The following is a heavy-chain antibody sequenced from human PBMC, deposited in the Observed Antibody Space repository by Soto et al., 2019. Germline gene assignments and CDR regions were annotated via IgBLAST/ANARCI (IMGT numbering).Heavy chain of an antibody. J-gene: IGHJ6*02. CDR1: GGSFSGYY. CDR3: ARGRSMVRGVIDYYYYGMDV. D-gene: IGHD3-10*01. Sequence: ETLSLTCAVYGGSFSGYYWSWIRQPPGKGLEWIGEINHSGSTNYNPSLKSRVTISVDTSKNQFSLKLSSVTAADTAVYYCARGRSMVRGVIDYYYYGMDVWGQGTTVTVSS. V-gene: IGHV4-34*01. CDR2: INHSGST.